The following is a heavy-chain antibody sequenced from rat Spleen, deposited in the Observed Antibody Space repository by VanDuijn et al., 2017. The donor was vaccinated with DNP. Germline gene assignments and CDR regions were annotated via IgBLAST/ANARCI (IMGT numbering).Heavy chain of an antibody. V-gene: IGHV5-20*01. Sequence: EVQLVESGGGLVQPGRSLTLSCAASGFTFSDYFMAWVRQGPTKGLEWVAYIYYDGGSTSYGDSVKGRFTISRDNAKSSLYLQMDSLRSEDTATYYCATLYTTDYYFDSWGQGVMVTVSS. CDR1: GFTFSDYF. J-gene: IGHJ2*01. CDR2: IYYDGGST. CDR3: ATLYTTDYYFDS. D-gene: IGHD1-6*01.